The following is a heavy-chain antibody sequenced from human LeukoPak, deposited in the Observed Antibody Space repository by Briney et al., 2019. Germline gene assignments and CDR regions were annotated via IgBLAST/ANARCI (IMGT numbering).Heavy chain of an antibody. V-gene: IGHV1-69*13. CDR3: AVVDDSSGYYRDAFDI. J-gene: IGHJ3*02. D-gene: IGHD3-22*01. CDR2: IIPIFGTA. CDR1: GGTFSSYA. Sequence: SVKVSCKASGGTFSSYAISWVRQAPGQGLEWMGGIIPIFGTANYAQKFQGRVTITADESTSTAYMELSSLRSEDTAVYYCAVVDDSSGYYRDAFDIWGQGTMVTVSS.